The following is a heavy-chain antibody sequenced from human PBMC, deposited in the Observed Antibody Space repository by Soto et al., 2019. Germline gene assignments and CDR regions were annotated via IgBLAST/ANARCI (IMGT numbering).Heavy chain of an antibody. CDR2: INHSGST. V-gene: IGHV4-34*01. CDR3: ARGRPTVRTNWFDP. D-gene: IGHD4-17*01. J-gene: IGHJ5*02. CDR1: GGSFSGYY. Sequence: QVQLQQWGAGLLKPSETLSLTCAVYGGSFSGYYWSWIRQPPGQGLEWIGEINHSGSTNSNPTLKSRVAVSVDTSKNQFSLKLSSVTAAGTAVYYCARGRPTVRTNWFDPWGQGTLVTVSS.